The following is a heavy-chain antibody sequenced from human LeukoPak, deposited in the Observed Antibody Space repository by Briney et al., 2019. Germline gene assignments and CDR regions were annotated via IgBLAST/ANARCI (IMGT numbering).Heavy chain of an antibody. CDR3: SSGWALSS. V-gene: IGHV6-1*01. D-gene: IGHD2-2*01. CDR1: GHSVSSNRAA. Sequence: SHTLSLTCGICGHSVSSNRAAWNSIRQSPARGLEWLGRTYFRSQWYQDYAVSVKGRITIDSDTSKNQFSLHLSSVTPGDTAVYYCSSGWALSSWGQGTLVTVSS. J-gene: IGHJ5*02. CDR2: TYFRSQWYQ.